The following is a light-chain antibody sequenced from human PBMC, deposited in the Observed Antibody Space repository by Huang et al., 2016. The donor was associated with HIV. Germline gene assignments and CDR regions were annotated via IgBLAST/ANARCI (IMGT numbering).Light chain of an antibody. CDR2: DAS. CDR3: QHYDDPYT. V-gene: IGKV1-33*01. J-gene: IGKJ2*01. Sequence: DIQMTQSPSSLSASVGVRVTITCQASQDISNYLSWYQHKPGRAPKPLIFDASSLETGVPSRFSGSGSGTYFTLTIASLQPEDVATYYCQHYDDPYTFGQGTKLEIK. CDR1: QDISNY.